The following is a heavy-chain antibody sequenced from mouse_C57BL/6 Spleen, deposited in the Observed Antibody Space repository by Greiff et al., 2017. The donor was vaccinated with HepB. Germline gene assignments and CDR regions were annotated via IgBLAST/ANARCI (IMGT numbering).Heavy chain of an antibody. D-gene: IGHD2-3*01. CDR2: INPNNGGT. CDR3: ARSRVYDSSWLAY. Sequence: VQLQQSGPELVKPGASVKISCKASGYTFTDYYMNWVKQSHGKSLEWIGDINPNNGGTSYNQKFKGKATLTVDKSSSTAYMELRSLTSEDSAVYYWARSRVYDSSWLAYWGQGTLVTVSA. J-gene: IGHJ3*01. CDR1: GYTFTDYY. V-gene: IGHV1-26*01.